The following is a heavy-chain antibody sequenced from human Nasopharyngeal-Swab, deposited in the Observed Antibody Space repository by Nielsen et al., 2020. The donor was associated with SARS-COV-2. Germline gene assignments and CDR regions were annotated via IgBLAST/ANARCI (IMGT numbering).Heavy chain of an antibody. J-gene: IGHJ4*02. Sequence: SETLSLTCTVSGCSISSSSYYWGWIRQPPGKGLEWIGSIYYSGSTYYNPSLKSRVTISVDTSKNQFSQKLSSVTAADTAVYYCFGMEWLRGPFDYWGQGTLVTVSS. CDR3: FGMEWLRGPFDY. CDR1: GCSISSSSYY. CDR2: IYYSGST. V-gene: IGHV4-39*01. D-gene: IGHD3-3*01.